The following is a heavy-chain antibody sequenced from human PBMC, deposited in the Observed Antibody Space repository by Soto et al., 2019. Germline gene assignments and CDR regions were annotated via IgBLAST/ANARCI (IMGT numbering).Heavy chain of an antibody. V-gene: IGHV5-51*01. D-gene: IGHD3-22*01. CDR3: ATAYVYDFENSNYYRGAFDI. Sequence: GESLNISCKASGYSFSFYWIGWVRQMPGKGLEWMAIMYPDDSDIRYSPSFEAHVTISADKSTSTAFLQWSSLKASDTAMYYCATAYVYDFENSNYYRGAFDIWGQGTLVTVSS. CDR1: GYSFSFYW. J-gene: IGHJ3*02. CDR2: MYPDDSDI.